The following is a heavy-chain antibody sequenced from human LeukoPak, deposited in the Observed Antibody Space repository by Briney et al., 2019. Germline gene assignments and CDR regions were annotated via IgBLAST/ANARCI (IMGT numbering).Heavy chain of an antibody. J-gene: IGHJ4*02. V-gene: IGHV3-30*18. Sequence: GGSLRLSCAASGFTFSSYGMHWVRQAPGKGLEWVAVISYDGSNKYYADSVKGRFTISRDNSKNTLYLQMDSLRAEDTAVYYCAKDRGPNGVRLIDYWGQGTLVTVSS. CDR2: ISYDGSNK. D-gene: IGHD2-8*01. CDR3: AKDRGPNGVRLIDY. CDR1: GFTFSSYG.